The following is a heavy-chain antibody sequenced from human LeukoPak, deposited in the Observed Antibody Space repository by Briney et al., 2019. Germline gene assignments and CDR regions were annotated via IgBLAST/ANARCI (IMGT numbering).Heavy chain of an antibody. CDR1: GGSFSGYY. Sequence: SETLSLTCAVYGGSFSGYYWSWIRQPPGKGLEWIGEINHSGSTNYNPPLKSRDTISVDTSNNQYSLMLSSVPSAHTTDYYLSRGLDPWGQGTLVTVSS. CDR2: INHSGST. J-gene: IGHJ5*02. CDR3: SRGLDP. V-gene: IGHV4-34*01.